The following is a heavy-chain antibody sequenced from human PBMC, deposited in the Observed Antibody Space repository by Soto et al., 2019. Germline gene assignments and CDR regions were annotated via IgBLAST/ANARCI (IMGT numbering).Heavy chain of an antibody. V-gene: IGHV1-69*02. J-gene: IGHJ6*02. Sequence: QVQLVQSGAEVKKPGSSVKVSCKASGGTFSSYTISWVRQAPGQGLEWMGRIIPILGIANYAQKFQGRVTITADKSTSTAYMELSSLRSEDTAVYYCARGAGILVVTASPVTGMDVWGQGTTVTVSS. CDR1: GGTFSSYT. D-gene: IGHD2-21*02. CDR3: ARGAGILVVTASPVTGMDV. CDR2: IIPILGIA.